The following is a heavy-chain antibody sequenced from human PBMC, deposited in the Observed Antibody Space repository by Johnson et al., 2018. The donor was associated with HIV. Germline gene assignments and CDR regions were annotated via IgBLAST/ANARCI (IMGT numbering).Heavy chain of an antibody. D-gene: IGHD3-10*01. V-gene: IGHV3-72*01. CDR3: ARELGGLMVRGSDVAFDI. CDR1: GFTFSDHY. CDR2: TRNKANSYTT. J-gene: IGHJ3*02. Sequence: VQLVESGGGLVQPGGSLRLSCAASGFTFSDHYMDWVRQAPGKGLEWVGRTRNKANSYTTEYAASVKGRFTISRDDSKNSLYLQMNSLRAEDTALYYCARELGGLMVRGSDVAFDIWGQGTMVTVSS.